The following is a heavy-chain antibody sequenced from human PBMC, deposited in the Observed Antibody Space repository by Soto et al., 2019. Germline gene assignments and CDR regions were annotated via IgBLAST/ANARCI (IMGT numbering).Heavy chain of an antibody. CDR3: ARDLCSGGSCYSNWFDP. Sequence: SVKVSCKASGGTFSSYTISWVRQAPGQGPEWMGRIIPILGIANYAQKFQGRVTITADKSTSTAYMELSSLRSEDTAVYYCARDLCSGGSCYSNWFDPWGQGTLVTVSS. V-gene: IGHV1-69*04. D-gene: IGHD2-15*01. CDR1: GGTFSSYT. J-gene: IGHJ5*02. CDR2: IIPILGIA.